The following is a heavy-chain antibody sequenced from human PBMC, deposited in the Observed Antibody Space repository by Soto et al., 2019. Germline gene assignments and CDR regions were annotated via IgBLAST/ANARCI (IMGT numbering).Heavy chain of an antibody. D-gene: IGHD1-26*01. CDR3: AKNQGVELVPLATVDWFDP. CDR2: ISGSGFKK. J-gene: IGHJ5*02. Sequence: GGSLRLSCAASGFIFENFGMSWVRQAPGKGLEWISSISGSGFKKYYADSVKGRFTISRDNSKSTVYLELNNLSAEDTAVYHCAKNQGVELVPLATVDWFDPWGQGSVVTVSS. V-gene: IGHV3-23*01. CDR1: GFIFENFG.